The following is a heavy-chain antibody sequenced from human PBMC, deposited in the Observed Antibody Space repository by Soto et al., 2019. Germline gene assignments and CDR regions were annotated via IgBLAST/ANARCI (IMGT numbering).Heavy chain of an antibody. J-gene: IGHJ6*02. Sequence: GASVKVSCKASGYTFTSYAMHWVRQVPGQRLEWMGWINAGNGNTKYSQKFQGRVTITRDTSASTAYMELSSLRSEDTAVYYCARGLGEVPADYYYYYGMDVWGQGTSVTVSS. CDR2: INAGNGNT. D-gene: IGHD2-2*01. V-gene: IGHV1-3*01. CDR1: GYTFTSYA. CDR3: ARGLGEVPADYYYYYGMDV.